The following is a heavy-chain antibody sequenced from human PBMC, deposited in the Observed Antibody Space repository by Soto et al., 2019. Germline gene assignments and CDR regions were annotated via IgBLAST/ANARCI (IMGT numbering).Heavy chain of an antibody. CDR3: ARAGGSYTGDAFDI. J-gene: IGHJ3*02. CDR1: GGTFSSYA. D-gene: IGHD1-26*01. CDR2: IIPIFGTA. Sequence: SVKVSCKASGGTFSSYAISWVRQAPGQGLEWMGGIIPIFGTANYAQKFQGRVTITADDSTSTAYMELSSLRSEDTAVYYCARAGGSYTGDAFDIWGQGTMVTVSS. V-gene: IGHV1-69*13.